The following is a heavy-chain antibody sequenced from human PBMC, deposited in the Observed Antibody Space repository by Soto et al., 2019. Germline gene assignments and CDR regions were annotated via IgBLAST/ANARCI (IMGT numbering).Heavy chain of an antibody. Sequence: PSATQSITCTVSGGSLGSYYWSWIRQPPGKGLEWIGYVFYTGRANYNASLKSRVSISLDTSNYQFSLKLSSVTAADTAVHYCARDGDGRMTTNPYYYNGMDVWGPGTTVTVSS. V-gene: IGHV4-59*01. J-gene: IGHJ6*02. CDR1: GGSLGSYY. CDR2: VFYTGRA. D-gene: IGHD4-4*01. CDR3: ARDGDGRMTTNPYYYNGMDV.